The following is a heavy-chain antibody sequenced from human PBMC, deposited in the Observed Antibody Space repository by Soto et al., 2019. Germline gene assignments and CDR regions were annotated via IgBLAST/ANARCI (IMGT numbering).Heavy chain of an antibody. D-gene: IGHD1-1*01. CDR3: ARGRYGDY. J-gene: IGHJ4*02. V-gene: IGHV1-18*01. Sequence: QGHLVQSGAEVKKPGASVKVSCKGSGYAFTTYGITWVRQAPGQGLEWMGWISAHNGNTNYAQKLQGRVPVTRATSTSTAYMELRSLRSDDKAVYYCARGRYGDYWGQGALVTVSS. CDR1: GYAFTTYG. CDR2: ISAHNGNT.